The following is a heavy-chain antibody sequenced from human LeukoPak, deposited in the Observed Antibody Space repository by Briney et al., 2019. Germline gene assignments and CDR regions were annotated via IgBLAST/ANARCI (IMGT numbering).Heavy chain of an antibody. J-gene: IGHJ5*02. CDR3: ARDNVEMATDSGGEDWFDP. V-gene: IGHV1-2*02. Sequence: GASVKVSFKASGYTFTGYYMHWVRQAPGQGLEWMGWINPNSGGTNYAQKFQGRVTMTRDTSISTAYMELSRLRADDTAVYNCARDNVEMATDSGGEDWFDPWGQGTLVTVSS. D-gene: IGHD5-24*01. CDR1: GYTFTGYY. CDR2: INPNSGGT.